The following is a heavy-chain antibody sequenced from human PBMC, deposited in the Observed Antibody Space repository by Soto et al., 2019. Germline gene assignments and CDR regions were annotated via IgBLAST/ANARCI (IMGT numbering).Heavy chain of an antibody. V-gene: IGHV3-23*04. Sequence: EVHLVESGGVVVQPGGSLRLSCAASGFTFDDYSMHWVRQAPGKGLEWVSGISGNGGNTYYADSVKGRFTISRDNSQNTLYLQMNSLRSADTAVYYCAKVKGYDYGSGSYYNEDYFDYWGQGTLVTVSS. J-gene: IGHJ4*02. CDR1: GFTFDDYS. D-gene: IGHD3-10*01. CDR3: AKVKGYDYGSGSYYNEDYFDY. CDR2: ISGNGGNT.